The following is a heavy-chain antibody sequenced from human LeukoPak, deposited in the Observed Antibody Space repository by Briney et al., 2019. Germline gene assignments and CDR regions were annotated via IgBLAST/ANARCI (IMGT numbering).Heavy chain of an antibody. CDR2: INHSGST. Sequence: SETLSLTCAVYGGSFSGYYWTWIRQPPGNGLEWIGEINHSGSTNYNPSLKSRVTISVDTSKNQFSLKLSSVTAADTAVYYCARHAANYDSSGYYTLSDAFDIWGQGTMVTVSS. V-gene: IGHV4-34*01. CDR3: ARHAANYDSSGYYTLSDAFDI. D-gene: IGHD3-22*01. J-gene: IGHJ3*02. CDR1: GGSFSGYY.